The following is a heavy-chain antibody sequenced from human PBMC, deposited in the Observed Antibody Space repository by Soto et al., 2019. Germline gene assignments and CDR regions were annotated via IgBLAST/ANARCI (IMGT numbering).Heavy chain of an antibody. CDR1: GFTFSSYG. D-gene: IGHD3-10*01. Sequence: GGSLRLSCAASGFTFSSYGMHWVRQAPGKGLEWVAVISYDGSNKYYADSVKGRFTISRDNSKNTLYLQMNSLRAEDTAVYYCAKDGLGELLYGWFDPWGQGTLVTAPQ. CDR3: AKDGLGELLYGWFDP. V-gene: IGHV3-30*18. CDR2: ISYDGSNK. J-gene: IGHJ5*02.